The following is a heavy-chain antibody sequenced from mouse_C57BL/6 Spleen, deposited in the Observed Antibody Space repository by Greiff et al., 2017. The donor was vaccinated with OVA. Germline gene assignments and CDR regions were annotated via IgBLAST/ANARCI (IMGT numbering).Heavy chain of an antibody. CDR1: GFTFSDYG. D-gene: IGHD1-1*02. Sequence: EVKVVASGGGLVKPGGSLKLSCAASGFTFSDYGMHWVRQAPEKGLEWVAYISSGSSTIYYADTVQGRFTISRDNAKNTLLLQRTSLRAEDTAMYYCARGGSFDYWGQGTTLTVSS. CDR3: ARGGSFDY. J-gene: IGHJ2*01. CDR2: ISSGSSTI. V-gene: IGHV5-17*01.